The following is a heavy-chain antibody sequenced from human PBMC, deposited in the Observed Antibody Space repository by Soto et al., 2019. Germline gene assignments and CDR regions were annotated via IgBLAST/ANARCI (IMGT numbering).Heavy chain of an antibody. J-gene: IGHJ4*02. V-gene: IGHV1-18*01. Sequence: QVQLVQSGAEVKKPGASVKVACKASGYTCTSYGISWVRPASGQGLEWMGWISAYNGNPNYAQKFQGRVTMTTDTSTSTAYMELRSLRSDDTAVYYFARDRALELGDYWGQGTPVSVST. D-gene: IGHD1-26*01. CDR2: ISAYNGNP. CDR3: ARDRALELGDY. CDR1: GYTCTSYG.